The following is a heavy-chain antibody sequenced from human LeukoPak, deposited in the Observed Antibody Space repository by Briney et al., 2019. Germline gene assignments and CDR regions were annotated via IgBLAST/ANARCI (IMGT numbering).Heavy chain of an antibody. V-gene: IGHV4-30-4*08. CDR3: ARDGVTTGGY. J-gene: IGHJ4*02. CDR2: IYYSGST. Sequence: SETLSLTCTVSGGSISSGDYYWSWIRQPPGEGLEWIGYIYYSGSTYYNPSLKSRVTISVDTSKNQFSLKLSSVTAADTAVYYCARDGVTTGGYWGQGTLVTVSS. CDR1: GGSISSGDYY. D-gene: IGHD4-11*01.